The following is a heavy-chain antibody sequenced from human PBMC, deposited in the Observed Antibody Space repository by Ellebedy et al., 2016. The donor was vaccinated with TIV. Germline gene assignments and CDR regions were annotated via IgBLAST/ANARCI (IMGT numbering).Heavy chain of an antibody. CDR3: ARAGPGGSWFDP. CDR1: GFTFSTYD. Sequence: GESLKIPCAGSGFTFSTYDMHWLRQSTERGLEWIPAFDTAGVTYYPGSVRGRFTISRENAESSLYLQLNSLTAGDTAVYYCARAGPGGSWFDPWGQGTLVTVSS. V-gene: IGHV3-13*01. CDR2: FDTAGVT. D-gene: IGHD3-10*01. J-gene: IGHJ5*02.